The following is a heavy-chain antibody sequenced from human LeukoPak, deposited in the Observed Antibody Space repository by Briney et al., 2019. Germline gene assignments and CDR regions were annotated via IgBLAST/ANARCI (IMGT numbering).Heavy chain of an antibody. J-gene: IGHJ4*02. CDR1: GYTFTGYY. Sequence: SVKVSCKASGYTFTGYYMHWVRQAPGQGLEWMGRINPNSGGTNYAQKFQGRVTMTRDTSISTAYMELSRLRSDDTAVYYCARGLSSGGEGGYFDYWGQGTLVTVSS. D-gene: IGHD6-19*01. V-gene: IGHV1-2*06. CDR3: ARGLSSGGEGGYFDY. CDR2: INPNSGGT.